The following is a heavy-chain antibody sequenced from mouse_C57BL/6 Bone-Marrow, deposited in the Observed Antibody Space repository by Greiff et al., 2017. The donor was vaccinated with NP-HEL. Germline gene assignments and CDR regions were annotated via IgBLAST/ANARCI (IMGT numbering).Heavy chain of an antibody. D-gene: IGHD1-1*01. Sequence: QVQLQQSGAELVKPGASVKISCKASGYTFTDYYINWVKQRPGQGLEWIGKIGPGSGSTYYNEKFKGKATLTADKSSSTAYMQLSSLTSEDSAVYFWARSYYYGSSPRGFAYWGQGTLVTVSA. CDR3: ARSYYYGSSPRGFAY. V-gene: IGHV1-77*01. CDR2: IGPGSGST. J-gene: IGHJ3*01. CDR1: GYTFTDYY.